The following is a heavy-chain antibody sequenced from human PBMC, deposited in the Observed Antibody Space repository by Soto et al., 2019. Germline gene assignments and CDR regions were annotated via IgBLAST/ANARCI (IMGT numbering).Heavy chain of an antibody. CDR1: GFTFSSYG. J-gene: IGHJ3*02. CDR3: AREGRPGIAAAGDAFDI. CDR2: IWYDGSNK. V-gene: IGHV3-33*01. D-gene: IGHD6-13*01. Sequence: ESGGGVVQPGRSLRLSCAASGFTFSSYGMHWVRQAPGKGLEWVAVIWYDGSNKYYADSVKGRFTISRDNSKNTLYLQMNSLRAEDTAVYYCAREGRPGIAAAGDAFDIWGQGTMVTVSS.